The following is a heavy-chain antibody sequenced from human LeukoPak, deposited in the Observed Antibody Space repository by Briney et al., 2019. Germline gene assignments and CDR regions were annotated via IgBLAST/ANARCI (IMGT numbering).Heavy chain of an antibody. CDR1: GFTFSSYA. V-gene: IGHV3-23*01. J-gene: IGHJ4*02. Sequence: GGSLRLSCAASGFTFSSYAMSWVRQAPGKGLEWVSVISGSGAGSYYADSVKGRVTVSRDNSKNTVFLQMNSLRAEDTAVYYCAKHPDFGNSSQYFDFWGQGTLVTVSS. CDR2: ISGSGAGS. CDR3: AKHPDFGNSSQYFDF. D-gene: IGHD6-6*01.